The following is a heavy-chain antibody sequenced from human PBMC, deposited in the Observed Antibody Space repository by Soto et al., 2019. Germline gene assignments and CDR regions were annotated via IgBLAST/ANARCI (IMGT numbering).Heavy chain of an antibody. CDR2: IYPGDSDT. Sequence: PGESLKISCQAAGYTFDSNWIGWVRQMPGKGLEWMGIIYPGDSDTRYSPSFKGQVTFSVDRSFKTAYLQWRSLPASDTAMYYCARLLPSWGGPHYFDSWGQGTPVTVSS. CDR3: ARLLPSWGGPHYFDS. J-gene: IGHJ4*02. D-gene: IGHD3-16*01. V-gene: IGHV5-51*01. CDR1: GYTFDSNW.